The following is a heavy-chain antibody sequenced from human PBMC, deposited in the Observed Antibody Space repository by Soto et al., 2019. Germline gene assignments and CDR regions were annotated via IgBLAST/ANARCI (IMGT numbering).Heavy chain of an antibody. D-gene: IGHD2-15*01. CDR3: ARGYCSGGSCFTRGNWFDP. CDR1: GFTFSSYS. V-gene: IGHV3-21*01. Sequence: GGSLRLSCAASGFTFSSYSMNWVRQAPGKGLEWVSSISSSSYIYYADSVKGRFTISRDNAKNSLYLQMNSLRAEDTAVYYCARGYCSGGSCFTRGNWFDPWGQGTLVTVSS. CDR2: ISSSSYI. J-gene: IGHJ5*02.